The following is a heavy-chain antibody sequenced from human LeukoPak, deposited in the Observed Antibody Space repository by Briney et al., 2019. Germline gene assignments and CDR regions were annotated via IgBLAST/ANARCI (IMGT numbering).Heavy chain of an antibody. D-gene: IGHD5-18*01. V-gene: IGHV3-30*03. CDR2: ISYDGSNK. J-gene: IGHJ4*02. Sequence: TGGSLRLSCAASGFTFSSYGMHWVRQAPGKGLEWVAVISYDGSNKYYADSVKGRFTISRDNSKNTLYLQMNSLRAEDTAVYYCARDGGRGYSYGISDYWGQGTLVTVSS. CDR3: ARDGGRGYSYGISDY. CDR1: GFTFSSYG.